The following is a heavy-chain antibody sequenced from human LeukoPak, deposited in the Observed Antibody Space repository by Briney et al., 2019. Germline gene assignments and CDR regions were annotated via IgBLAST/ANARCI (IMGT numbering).Heavy chain of an antibody. J-gene: IGHJ6*03. CDR2: INPNSGGR. CDR1: GHTFTGYY. CDR3: ARDHSNYAHHYYMDV. V-gene: IGHV1-2*02. Sequence: SVKLSCKGSGHTFTGYYMHWVRQAPGQGLEWMGWINPNSGGRDSAQKCPGRVTMTRDTSISTASMELSRRRCDDTAVYYCARDHSNYAHHYYMDVWGKGTTVTVSS. D-gene: IGHD4-11*01.